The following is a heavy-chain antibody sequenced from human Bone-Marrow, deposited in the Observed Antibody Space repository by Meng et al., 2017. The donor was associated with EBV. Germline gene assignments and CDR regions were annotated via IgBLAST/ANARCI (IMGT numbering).Heavy chain of an antibody. D-gene: IGHD3-3*01. Sequence: QVHRVQSGAEVKKRGASGRVSCKATGYTFTSYGISWVRQAPGQGLEWMGWISAYNGNTNYAQKLQGRVTMTTDTSTSTAYMELRSLRSDDTAVYYCARDDYDFWSGYLFDYWGQGTLVTVSS. CDR3: ARDDYDFWSGYLFDY. V-gene: IGHV1-18*01. CDR2: ISAYNGNT. J-gene: IGHJ4*02. CDR1: GYTFTSYG.